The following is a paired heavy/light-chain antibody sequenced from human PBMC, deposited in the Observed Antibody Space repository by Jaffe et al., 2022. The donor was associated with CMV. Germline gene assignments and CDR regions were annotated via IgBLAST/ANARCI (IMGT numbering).Heavy chain of an antibody. V-gene: IGHV4-59*01. Sequence: QVQLQESGPELVKPSETLSLTCTVSGVSIKSYYWNWIRQSPGKGLEWIGYVFDTRSPSYNPSLRSRVSISIDTSKNQFSLKLTSVTAADTAVYYCAREGIEAAVSLDYWGQGTLVTVSS. CDR2: VFDTRSP. D-gene: IGHD6-13*01. J-gene: IGHJ4*02. CDR1: GVSIKSYY. CDR3: AREGIEAAVSLDY.
Light chain of an antibody. V-gene: IGKV1D-12*01. CDR2: GVS. CDR3: QQANSFPYT. Sequence: DIQMNQSPSSVSASVGDRVTITCRASQGLGSWLAWYQQKPGKAPKLLIYGVSSLQSGVPSRFSGSGSGTDFTLTISSLQPEDFGFYFCQQANSFPYTFGQGTKLEIK. CDR1: QGLGSW. J-gene: IGKJ2*01.